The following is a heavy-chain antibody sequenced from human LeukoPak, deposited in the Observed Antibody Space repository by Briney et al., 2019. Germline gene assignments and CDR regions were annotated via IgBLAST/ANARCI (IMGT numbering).Heavy chain of an antibody. Sequence: SETLSLTCTVSGGSISSYYWSWIRQPPGKGLEWIGYIYYSGSTNYNPSLKSRVTISVDTSKNQFSLKLSSVTAADTAVYYCARGVRIGSPIVGYWGQGTLVTVSS. CDR3: ARGVRIGSPIVGY. CDR1: GGSISSYY. J-gene: IGHJ4*02. V-gene: IGHV4-59*12. CDR2: IYYSGST. D-gene: IGHD1-26*01.